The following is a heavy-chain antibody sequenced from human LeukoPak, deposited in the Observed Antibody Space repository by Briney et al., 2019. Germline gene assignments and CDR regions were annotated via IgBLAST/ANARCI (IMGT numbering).Heavy chain of an antibody. D-gene: IGHD6-19*01. V-gene: IGHV3-48*02. CDR1: GFTFDSYS. CDR2: ISSSSSTI. Sequence: GGSLRLSCAASGFTFDSYSMNWVRQAPGKGLAWVSYISSSSSTIYYADSVKGRFTISRDNAKNSLYLQMNSLRDEDTAVYYCAGKVPSSGWPTGIDYWGQGTLVTVSS. J-gene: IGHJ4*02. CDR3: AGKVPSSGWPTGIDY.